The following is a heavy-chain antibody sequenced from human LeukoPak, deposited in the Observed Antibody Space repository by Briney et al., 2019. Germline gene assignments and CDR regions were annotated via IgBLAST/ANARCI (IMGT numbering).Heavy chain of an antibody. CDR2: IDPGDSST. J-gene: IGHJ3*02. Sequence: GESLKISCKGSGYSFTSYWISWVRQMPGKGLEWMGRIDPGDSSTNYSPSFQGHVTISADKSISTAYLQWSSLKASDTAMYYRARGDDYGGAFDMWGQGTMVTVSS. D-gene: IGHD4-23*01. CDR3: ARGDDYGGAFDM. V-gene: IGHV5-10-1*01. CDR1: GYSFTSYW.